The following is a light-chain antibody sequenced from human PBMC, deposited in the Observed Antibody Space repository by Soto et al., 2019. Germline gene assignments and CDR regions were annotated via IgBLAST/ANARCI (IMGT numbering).Light chain of an antibody. CDR1: QSVNSN. V-gene: IGKV3-15*01. J-gene: IGKJ1*01. Sequence: ETVMTRSPATLSVSPGERATLSCRASQSVNSNLAWYQQKLGQAPRVLIYGASTRATGIPDRFRGSGSGTEFTLTISRLEPEDFAVYYCQQYGNSPRTFGQGTKVDIK. CDR2: GAS. CDR3: QQYGNSPRT.